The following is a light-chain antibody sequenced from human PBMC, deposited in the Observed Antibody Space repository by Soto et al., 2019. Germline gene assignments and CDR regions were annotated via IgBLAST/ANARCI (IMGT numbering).Light chain of an antibody. CDR3: QVWDSSSDLSV. J-gene: IGLJ1*01. CDR2: DDD. Sequence: SYELTQPPSVSEAPGETASITCAQKYIGTKLVQWYQQKPGQAPVLVMSDDDDRPSGIPERFSGYHSVNTATLTISSVEAVDEADYYCQVWDSSSDLSVCGTGTKLTVL. V-gene: IGLV3-21*04. CDR1: YIGTKL.